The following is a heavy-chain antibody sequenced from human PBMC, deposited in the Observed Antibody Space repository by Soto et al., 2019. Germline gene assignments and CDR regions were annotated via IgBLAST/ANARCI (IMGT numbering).Heavy chain of an antibody. CDR1: GGSINTFY. V-gene: IGHV4-4*07. CDR3: AREGSYSAYNFAHGIQLWSFDF. D-gene: IGHD5-12*01. J-gene: IGHJ4*02. Sequence: SETLSLTCTVSGGSINTFYWSWVRQPAGKGLEWIGRIFSSGSTSFNPSLESRVAMSVDTSKNHFSLNLSSVTAADMAVYYCAREGSYSAYNFAHGIQLWSFDFWGQGALITVS. CDR2: IFSSGST.